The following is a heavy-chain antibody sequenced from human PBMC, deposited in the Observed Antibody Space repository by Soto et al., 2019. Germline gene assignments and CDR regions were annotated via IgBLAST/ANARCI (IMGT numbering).Heavy chain of an antibody. D-gene: IGHD4-17*01. CDR2: ISSSSSYI. CDR3: ARDSTTVTRDYYYMDV. J-gene: IGHJ6*03. Sequence: ESGGGLVKPGGSLRLSCAASGFTFSSYSMNWVRQAPGKGLEWVSSISSSSSYIYYADSVKGRFTISRDNAKNSLYLQMNSLRAEDTAVYYCARDSTTVTRDYYYMDVWGKGTTVTVSS. V-gene: IGHV3-21*01. CDR1: GFTFSSYS.